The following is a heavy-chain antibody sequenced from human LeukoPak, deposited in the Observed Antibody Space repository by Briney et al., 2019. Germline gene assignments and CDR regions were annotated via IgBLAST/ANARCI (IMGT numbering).Heavy chain of an antibody. J-gene: IGHJ4*02. Sequence: PSETLSLTCTVSGGSISSGGYYWSWLRQHPGTGLEWIGYIYYSGSTYYNPSLKSRVTISVDTSKNQFSLKLSSVTAADTAVYYCAGTVSAAAGTTFDYWGQGTLVTVSS. D-gene: IGHD6-13*01. CDR3: AGTVSAAAGTTFDY. CDR1: GGSISSGGYY. CDR2: IYYSGST. V-gene: IGHV4-31*03.